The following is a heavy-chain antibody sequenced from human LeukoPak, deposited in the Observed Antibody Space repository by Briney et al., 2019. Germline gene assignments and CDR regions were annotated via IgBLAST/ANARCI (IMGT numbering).Heavy chain of an antibody. J-gene: IGHJ6*03. Sequence: ETLSLTCTVSGGSISSYYWSWIRQPPGKGLEWVSSISSSSSYIYYADSVKGRFTISRDNAKNSLYLQMNSLRAEDTAVYYCARDSSRLGDGPGYYYYMDVWGKGTTVTVSS. CDR2: ISSSSSYI. V-gene: IGHV3-21*04. CDR3: ARDSSRLGDGPGYYYYMDV. D-gene: IGHD3-16*01. CDR1: GGSISSYY.